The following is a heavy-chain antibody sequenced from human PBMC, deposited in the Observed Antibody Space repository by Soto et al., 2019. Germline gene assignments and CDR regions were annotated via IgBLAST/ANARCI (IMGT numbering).Heavy chain of an antibody. V-gene: IGHV1-8*01. CDR1: GYSFTSYD. CDR3: AREAAAGLVY. D-gene: IGHD6-13*01. J-gene: IGHJ4*02. Sequence: QVQLVQSGAEVKKPGASVKVSCKASGYSFTSYDINWVRQATGQGLEWMGWMNPNSDNTAYAQKFQGRVTMTRNTSISTVHMELSSLRSEDTAVYYCAREAAAGLVYWGQGTLVTVSS. CDR2: MNPNSDNT.